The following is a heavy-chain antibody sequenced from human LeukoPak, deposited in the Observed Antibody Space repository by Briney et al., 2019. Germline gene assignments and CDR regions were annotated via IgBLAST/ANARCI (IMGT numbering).Heavy chain of an antibody. J-gene: IGHJ4*02. CDR2: INPNSGGT. CDR3: ARERRLVGSGRPLDY. D-gene: IGHD3-10*01. Sequence: AASVKVSCKAFGYTFTSNYMHWVRQAPGQGPEWMGWINPNSGGTNYAQKFQGRVTMTRDTSISTAYMELSRLRSDDTAVYYCARERRLVGSGRPLDYWGQGTLVTVSS. CDR1: GYTFTSNY. V-gene: IGHV1-2*02.